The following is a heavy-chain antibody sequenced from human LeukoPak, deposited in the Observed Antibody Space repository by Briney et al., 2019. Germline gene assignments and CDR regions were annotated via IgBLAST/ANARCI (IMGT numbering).Heavy chain of an antibody. CDR2: INHSGST. V-gene: IGHV4-34*01. CDR1: GGSLSGYY. J-gene: IGHJ3*02. D-gene: IGHD1/OR15-1a*01. CDR3: RRTKTNADAFDI. Sequence: SETLSLTCAVYGGSLSGYYWSWIRQPPGKGLEWIGEINHSGSTNYNPSLKIRVTISVDTSKNQFSLKLSSVTAADTAVYYCRRTKTNADAFDIWGQGTMVTVSS.